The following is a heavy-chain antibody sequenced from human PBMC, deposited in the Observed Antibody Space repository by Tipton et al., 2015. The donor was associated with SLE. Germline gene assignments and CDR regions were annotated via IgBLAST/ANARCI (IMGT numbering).Heavy chain of an antibody. Sequence: SLRLSCAASGFTFSIYAMHWVRQPPGKGLECVSSINSRSYYIKYADSVKGRFTISRDNAKNSLYLQMNSLTAEDTAVYYCTREYPGYYYYLDVWGKGTTVTVSS. V-gene: IGHV3-21*01. CDR2: INSRSYYI. D-gene: IGHD2-2*01. CDR3: TREYPGYYYYLDV. J-gene: IGHJ6*03. CDR1: GFTFSIYA.